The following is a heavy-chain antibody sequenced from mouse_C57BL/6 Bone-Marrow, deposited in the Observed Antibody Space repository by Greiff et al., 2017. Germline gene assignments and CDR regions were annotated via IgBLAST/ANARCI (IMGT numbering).Heavy chain of an antibody. CDR2: IGPGSGST. CDR1: GYTFTDYY. V-gene: IGHV1-77*01. J-gene: IGHJ4*01. Sequence: VQLQQSGAVLVKPGASVKISCKASGYTFTDYYINWVKQRPGQGLEWIGKIGPGSGSTYYNEKFKGKATLTADKSSSTAYMQLSSLTSEDSAVYFCGSYSNYGFYAMDYWGQGTSVTVSS. D-gene: IGHD2-5*01. CDR3: GSYSNYGFYAMDY.